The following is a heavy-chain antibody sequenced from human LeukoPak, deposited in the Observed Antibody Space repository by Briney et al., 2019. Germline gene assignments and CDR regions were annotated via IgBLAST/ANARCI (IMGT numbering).Heavy chain of an antibody. CDR1: GFTFSSYS. D-gene: IGHD3-22*01. J-gene: IGHJ4*02. CDR2: ISSSSSYI. Sequence: GGSLRLSCAASGFTFSSYSMNWVRQAPGKGLEWVSSISSSSSYIYYADSVKGRFTISRDNAKNSLYLQMSSLRAEDTAVYYCARDYGVVVIFDYWGQGTLVTVSS. CDR3: ARDYGVVVIFDY. V-gene: IGHV3-21*01.